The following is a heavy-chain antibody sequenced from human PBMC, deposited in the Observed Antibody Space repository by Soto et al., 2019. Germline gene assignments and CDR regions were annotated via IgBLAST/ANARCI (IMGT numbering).Heavy chain of an antibody. D-gene: IGHD3-3*01. Sequence: SETLSLTCTVSGGSISSYYWSWIRQPPGKGLEWIGYIYYSGSTNYNPSLKSRVTISVDTSKNQFSLKLSSVTAADTAVYYCERKGGEYYDFWSGYNNWFDPWGQGTLVTVSS. J-gene: IGHJ5*02. CDR3: ERKGGEYYDFWSGYNNWFDP. CDR2: IYYSGST. V-gene: IGHV4-59*01. CDR1: GGSISSYY.